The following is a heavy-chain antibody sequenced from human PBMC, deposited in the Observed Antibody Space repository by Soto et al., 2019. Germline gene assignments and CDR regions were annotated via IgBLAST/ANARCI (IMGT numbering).Heavy chain of an antibody. J-gene: IGHJ4*02. CDR1: GYTFTSYA. CDR3: ARALTYDFWSGYYKAEKFDY. V-gene: IGHV1-3*01. CDR2: INAGNGNT. Sequence: ASVKVSCKASGYTFTSYAMHWVRQAPGQRLEWMGWINAGNGNTKYSQKLQGRVTMTTDTSTSTAYMELRSLRSDDTAVYYCARALTYDFWSGYYKAEKFDYWGQGTLVTVSS. D-gene: IGHD3-3*01.